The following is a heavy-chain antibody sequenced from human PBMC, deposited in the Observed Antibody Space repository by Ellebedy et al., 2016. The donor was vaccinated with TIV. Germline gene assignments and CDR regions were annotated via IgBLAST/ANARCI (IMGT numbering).Heavy chain of an antibody. D-gene: IGHD6-19*01. J-gene: IGHJ4*02. V-gene: IGHV3-30*18. CDR2: ISYDGSNK. CDR1: GFTYSSCG. CDR3: AKEEYSSGWYFDY. Sequence: GGSLRLXCAASGFTYSSCGMHWVRQAPGKGLEWVAVISYDGSNKYYADSVKGRFTISRDNSKNTLYLQMNSLRGEDTAVYYCAKEEYSSGWYFDYWGQGTLVTVSS.